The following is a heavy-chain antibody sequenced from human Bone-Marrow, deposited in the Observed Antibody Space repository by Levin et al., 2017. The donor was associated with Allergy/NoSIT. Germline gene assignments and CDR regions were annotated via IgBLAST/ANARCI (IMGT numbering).Heavy chain of an antibody. D-gene: IGHD6-13*01. CDR3: ARGRLEYSSSSKGGWSDP. CDR2: IYYSGST. Sequence: SETLSLTCIVSGASISSSGNYWSWIRQHPGKGLEWIGYIYYSGSTYYNPSLKSRVTISVDTSKNQFSLRLTSVTAADAAVYYCARGRLEYSSSSKGGWSDPWGQGILVTVSS. J-gene: IGHJ5*02. V-gene: IGHV4-31*03. CDR1: GASISSSGNY.